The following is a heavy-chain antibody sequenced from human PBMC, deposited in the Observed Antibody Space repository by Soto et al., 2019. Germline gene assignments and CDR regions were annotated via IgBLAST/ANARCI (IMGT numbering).Heavy chain of an antibody. D-gene: IGHD3-22*01. CDR1: GFTFSSYA. CDR2: ISGSGGST. Sequence: GGSLRLSCAASGFTFSSYAMSWVRQAPGKGLEWVSAISGSGGSTYYADSVKGRFTISRDNSKNTLYLQMNSLRAEDTAVYYCAKDQWGDSSPRPSNILDYGGQGTLVTVSS. J-gene: IGHJ4*02. CDR3: AKDQWGDSSPRPSNILDY. V-gene: IGHV3-23*01.